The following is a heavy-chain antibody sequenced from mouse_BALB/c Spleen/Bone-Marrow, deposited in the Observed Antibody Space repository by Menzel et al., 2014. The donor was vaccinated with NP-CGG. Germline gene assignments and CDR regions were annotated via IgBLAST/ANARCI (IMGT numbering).Heavy chain of an antibody. CDR2: INTNGGEI. CDR1: GFTFSNYG. CDR3: ARGDDYVSWFAY. J-gene: IGHJ3*01. V-gene: IGHV5-6-3*01. D-gene: IGHD2-4*01. Sequence: EVKVVESGGGLVQPGGSLKLSCAASGFTFSNYGMSWVRQTPDKRLEFVATINTNGGEIYYPDGVKGRFTISRDNAKNTLYLQMRSLKSEDTAMYYCARGDDYVSWFAYWGQGTLVTVSA.